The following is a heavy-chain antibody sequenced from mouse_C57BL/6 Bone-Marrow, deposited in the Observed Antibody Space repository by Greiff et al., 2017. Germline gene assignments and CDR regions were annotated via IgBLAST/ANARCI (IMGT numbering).Heavy chain of an antibody. CDR1: GYTFTSYW. D-gene: IGHD1-1*01. Sequence: QVQLQQPGTELVKPGASVKLSCKASGYTFTSYWMHWVKQRPGQGLEWIGNINPSNGGTNYNEKFKSKATLTVDKSSSTAYMQLSSLTSEDSAVDECARSGDTTVVAWYVDVWGTGTTVTVSS. CDR3: ARSGDTTVVAWYVDV. V-gene: IGHV1-53*01. J-gene: IGHJ1*03. CDR2: INPSNGGT.